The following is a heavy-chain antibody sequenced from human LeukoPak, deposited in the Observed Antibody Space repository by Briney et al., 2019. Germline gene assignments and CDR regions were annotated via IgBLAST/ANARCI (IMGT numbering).Heavy chain of an antibody. Sequence: ASVKVTCKASGYTFTNFGISWVRQAPGQGLEWMGWISVYKGDTNYAQILQGRVTMTTDTSTSTAYMELRSLRSDDTAAYYCARAGGWARGDYKADAFGIWGQGTMVTVSS. J-gene: IGHJ3*02. CDR1: GYTFTNFG. V-gene: IGHV1-18*01. CDR2: ISVYKGDT. CDR3: ARAGGWARGDYKADAFGI. D-gene: IGHD6-19*01.